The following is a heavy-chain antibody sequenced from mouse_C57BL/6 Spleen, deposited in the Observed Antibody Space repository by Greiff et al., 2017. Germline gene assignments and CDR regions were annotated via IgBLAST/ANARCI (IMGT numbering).Heavy chain of an antibody. CDR1: GFNFNDYC. CDR3: TTFITAVVAQSSWFAD. J-gene: IGHJ3*01. D-gene: IGHD1-1*01. Sequence: EVQLQQSGAELVRPGASVKLSCTASGFNFNDYCMSWVQQRPEQGLEWIGRIDPGGGDTEYAPKFQGKATMTADTSSNTDYLQLSSLTSEDTAVYYCTTFITAVVAQSSWFADWGQGTLVTVSA. CDR2: IDPGGGDT. V-gene: IGHV14-1*01.